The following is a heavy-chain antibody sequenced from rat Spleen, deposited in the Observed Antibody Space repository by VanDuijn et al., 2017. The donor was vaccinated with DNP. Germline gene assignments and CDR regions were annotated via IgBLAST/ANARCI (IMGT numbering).Heavy chain of an antibody. CDR1: GFTFSNYY. Sequence: EVQLVESGGGLVQPGRSLKLSCAASGFTFSNYYMAWVRQAPKKGLEWVATIIYDGSRTYYRDSVKGRFTISRDNAKSTLYLQMNSLRSEDTATYYCTRVGIGTTPGFFDYWGQGVMVTVSS. D-gene: IGHD1-5*01. CDR3: TRVGIGTTPGFFDY. CDR2: IIYDGSRT. J-gene: IGHJ2*01. V-gene: IGHV5-7*01.